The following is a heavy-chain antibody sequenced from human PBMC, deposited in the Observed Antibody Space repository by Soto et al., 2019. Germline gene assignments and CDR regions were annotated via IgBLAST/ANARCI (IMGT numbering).Heavy chain of an antibody. D-gene: IGHD3-3*01. CDR2: ISAYNGNT. CDR3: ARDAARRYYYFWSGPDPDAFDI. CDR1: GYTFTSYG. J-gene: IGHJ3*02. V-gene: IGHV1-18*01. Sequence: QVQLVQSGAEVKKPGASVKVSCKASGYTFTSYGISWVRQAPGQGLEWMGWISAYNGNTNYAQKLQGRVTMTTDTSTSTAYMELRSLRSDDTAVYDCARDAARRYYYFWSGPDPDAFDIWGQGTMVTVSS.